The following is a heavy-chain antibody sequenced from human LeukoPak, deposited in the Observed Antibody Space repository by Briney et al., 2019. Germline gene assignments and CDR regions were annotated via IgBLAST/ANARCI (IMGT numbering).Heavy chain of an antibody. J-gene: IGHJ4*02. CDR3: ARGLGDRSVYYYLGY. Sequence: PSETLSLTCAVYSGSFSGYYWTWISQPPGKGLEWIGEINHSGSTNCNPSLKSRVTISVDTSKNQFSLKMTSVTAADTAVYYCARGLGDRSVYYYLGYWGQGTLVTVSS. CDR1: SGSFSGYY. D-gene: IGHD3-22*01. V-gene: IGHV4-34*01. CDR2: INHSGST.